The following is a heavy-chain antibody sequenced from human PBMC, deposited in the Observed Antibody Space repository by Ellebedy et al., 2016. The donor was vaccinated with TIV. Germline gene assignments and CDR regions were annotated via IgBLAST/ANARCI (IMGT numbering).Heavy chain of an antibody. J-gene: IGHJ6*02. CDR1: GITLGDYA. D-gene: IGHD6-13*01. Sequence: GGSLRLSXTASGITLGDYAMSWVRQTPGKGLEWVSIIRSKAYGGTTEYAASVKGRFTISRDDSKSIAYLQMNSLKAEDTAVYYCTRDLTTLAAAGTGIYYYTMDVWGQGTTVTVSS. CDR2: IRSKAYGGTT. V-gene: IGHV3-49*04. CDR3: TRDLTTLAAAGTGIYYYTMDV.